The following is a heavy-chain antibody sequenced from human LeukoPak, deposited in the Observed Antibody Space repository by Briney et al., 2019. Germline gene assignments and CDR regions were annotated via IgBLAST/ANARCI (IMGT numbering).Heavy chain of an antibody. D-gene: IGHD1-1*01. CDR1: GGSLIDYY. V-gene: IGHV4-59*08. CDR2: IYYNGST. J-gene: IGHJ6*03. CDR3: ARHGPGTTGYYYMDV. Sequence: SETLSLTCTVSGGSLIDYYWSWIWQPPGKGLEWIGYIYYNGSTNYNPSLKSRVATSVDTSKNQFSLKLSSVTAADTAVYYCARHGPGTTGYYYMDVWGKGTTVTVSS.